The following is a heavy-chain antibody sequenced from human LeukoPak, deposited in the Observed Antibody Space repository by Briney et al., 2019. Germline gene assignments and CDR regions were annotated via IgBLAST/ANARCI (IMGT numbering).Heavy chain of an antibody. J-gene: IGHJ5*02. Sequence: GGSLRLSCVASGFTFTSHSIHWVRQAPGKGLEWVAVISYDGSNRYYADSVKGRFSISRDISKNTAYLQLAGLTPEDTALYYCARVRPPSRVLLPNLDPWGQGTLVIVSS. V-gene: IGHV3-30*04. CDR1: GFTFTSHS. CDR3: ARVRPPSRVLLPNLDP. CDR2: ISYDGSNR. D-gene: IGHD3-10*01.